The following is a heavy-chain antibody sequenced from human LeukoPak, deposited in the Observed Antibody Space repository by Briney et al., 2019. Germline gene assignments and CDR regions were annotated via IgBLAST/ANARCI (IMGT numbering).Heavy chain of an antibody. V-gene: IGHV3-53*01. CDR3: ARGRGAVAGDTFDI. CDR1: GFTVSSSY. J-gene: IGHJ3*02. D-gene: IGHD6-19*01. Sequence: GGSLRLSCAASGFTVSSSYMSWVRQAPGKGLEWVSVIYSGGSTYYADSVKGRFTISRDNSKNTLYLQMHSLRAEDTAVYYCARGRGAVAGDTFDIWGQGTMVTVSS. CDR2: IYSGGST.